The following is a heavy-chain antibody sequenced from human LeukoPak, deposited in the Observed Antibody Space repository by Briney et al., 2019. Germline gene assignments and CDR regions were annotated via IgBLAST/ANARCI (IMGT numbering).Heavy chain of an antibody. CDR1: GGSFSGYY. J-gene: IGHJ4*02. CDR2: INHSGST. D-gene: IGHD5-12*01. CDR3: ARGGVDIVATIYFDY. V-gene: IGHV4-34*01. Sequence: SETLSLTCAVYGGSFSGYYWSWIRQPPGKGLEWIGEINHSGSTNYNPSLKSRVTISVDTSKNQFSLKLSSVTAADTAVCYCARGGVDIVATIYFDYWGQGTLVTVSS.